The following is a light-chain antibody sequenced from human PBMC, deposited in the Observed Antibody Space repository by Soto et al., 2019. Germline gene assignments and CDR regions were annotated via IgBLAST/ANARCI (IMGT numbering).Light chain of an antibody. CDR2: EVT. CDR1: TSDVGSHNF. V-gene: IGLV2-14*01. J-gene: IGLJ3*02. Sequence: QSALTQPASVSGSPGQSITISCTGTTSDVGSHNFVSWYQQLPGKAPKLLIYEVTNRPSGTCNRFSGSKSGNTASLTISGLQAEDEADYYCSSFTNSILVFGGGTKVTVL. CDR3: SSFTNSILV.